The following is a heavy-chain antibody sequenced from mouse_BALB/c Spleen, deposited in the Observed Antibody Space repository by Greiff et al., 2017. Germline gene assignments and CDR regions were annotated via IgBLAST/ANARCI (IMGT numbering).Heavy chain of an antibody. CDR2: IDPENGDT. Sequence: VQLQQSGAELVRSGASVKLSCTASGFNIKDYYMHWVKQRPEQGLEWIGWIDPENGDTEYAPKFQGKATMTADTSSNTAYLQLSSLTSEDTAVYYCNADYGNYRFAYWGQGTLVTVAA. D-gene: IGHD2-1*01. V-gene: IGHV14-4*02. CDR3: NADYGNYRFAY. CDR1: GFNIKDYY. J-gene: IGHJ3*01.